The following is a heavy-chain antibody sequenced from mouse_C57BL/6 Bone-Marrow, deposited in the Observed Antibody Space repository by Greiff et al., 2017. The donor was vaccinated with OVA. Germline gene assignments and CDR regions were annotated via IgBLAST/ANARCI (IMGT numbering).Heavy chain of an antibody. CDR1: GYAFTNYL. CDR2: INPGSGGT. Sequence: VQLQQSGAELVRPGTSVKVSCKASGYAFTNYLIEWVKQRPGQGLEWIGVINPGSGGTNYNEKFKGKATLTADKSSSTAYMRLSRLTSEDTAVYFCERHRGGYYLDYGGQGTTLTVSS. V-gene: IGHV1-54*01. J-gene: IGHJ2*01. CDR3: ERHRGGYYLDY.